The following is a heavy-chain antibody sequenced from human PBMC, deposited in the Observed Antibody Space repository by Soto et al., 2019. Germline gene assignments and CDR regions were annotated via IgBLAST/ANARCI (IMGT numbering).Heavy chain of an antibody. D-gene: IGHD2-2*01. CDR3: ARFVSSCSGTACYTRADV. CDR2: IYSSGST. V-gene: IGHV4-61*01. Sequence: PSETLSLTCTVSGDSVSSDTHYWIWIRHPPGKRLEWIGFIYSSGSTNYNPSLKSRVTMSVDTSKNQFSLKLRSVIVADTAVYPCARFVSSCSGTACYTRADVWGQGTTVTVSS. CDR1: GDSVSSDTHY. J-gene: IGHJ6*02.